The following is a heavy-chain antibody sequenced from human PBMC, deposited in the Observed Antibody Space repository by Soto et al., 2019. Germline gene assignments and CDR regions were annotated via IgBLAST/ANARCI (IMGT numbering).Heavy chain of an antibody. D-gene: IGHD6-19*01. J-gene: IGHJ4*02. CDR2: ITAHGSGA. CDR1: GFTFSSYA. V-gene: IGHV3-23*01. Sequence: GGSLRLSCAASGFTFSSYALNWVRQAPGKGLEWVSSITAHGSGAYYADSVQGRFSITRDNSKNTLYLQMNSLRVEDTAMYYCAKNPGYNSGWYSIDYRGQGTLVTVSS. CDR3: AKNPGYNSGWYSIDY.